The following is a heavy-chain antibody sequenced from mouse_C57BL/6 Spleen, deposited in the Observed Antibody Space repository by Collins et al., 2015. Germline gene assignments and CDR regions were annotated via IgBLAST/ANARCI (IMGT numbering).Heavy chain of an antibody. CDR1: GFTFSSYT. CDR2: ISSGGSYT. D-gene: IGHD1-1*01. Sequence: DVKLVESGGGLVKPGGSLKLSCAASGFTFSSYTMSWVRQTPEKRLEWVATISSGGSYTYYPDSVKGRFTISRDNAKNTLYLQMSSLKSEDTAMYYCTRDHYGSSYWFAYWGQGTLVTVSA. J-gene: IGHJ3*01. V-gene: IGHV5-6-4*01. CDR3: TRDHYGSSYWFAY.